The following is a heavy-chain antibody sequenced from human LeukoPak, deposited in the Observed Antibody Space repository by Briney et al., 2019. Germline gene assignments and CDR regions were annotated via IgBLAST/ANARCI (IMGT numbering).Heavy chain of an antibody. Sequence: GESLKISCKGSGYSFTSYWIGWVRQMPGKGLEWMGIIYPGDSDTRYSPSFQGQVTISADKSISTAYLQWSSLKASDTAMYYCARHNVIGMIPDNWLDPWGQGTLATVSS. J-gene: IGHJ5*02. CDR2: IYPGDSDT. CDR3: ARHNVIGMIPDNWLDP. CDR1: GYSFTSYW. D-gene: IGHD3-16*02. V-gene: IGHV5-51*01.